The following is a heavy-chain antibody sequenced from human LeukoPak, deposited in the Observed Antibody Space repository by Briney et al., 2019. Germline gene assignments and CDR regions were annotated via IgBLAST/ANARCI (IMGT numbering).Heavy chain of an antibody. Sequence: TYYNPSLKSRVTISVDTSKNQFSLKLSSVTAADTAVYYCARGTGGVVVPAATLYYYYGMDVWGQGTTVTVSS. CDR2: T. CDR3: ARGTGGVVVPAATLYYYYGMDV. V-gene: IGHV4-31*02. D-gene: IGHD2-2*01. J-gene: IGHJ6*02.